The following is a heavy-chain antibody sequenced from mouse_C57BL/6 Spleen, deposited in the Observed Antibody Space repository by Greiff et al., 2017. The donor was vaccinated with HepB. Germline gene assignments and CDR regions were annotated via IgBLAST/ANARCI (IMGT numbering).Heavy chain of an antibody. J-gene: IGHJ1*03. V-gene: IGHV1-55*01. CDR1: GYTFTSYW. D-gene: IGHD2-4*01. CDR3: ARSGDYDLDWYFDV. CDR2: IYPGSGST. Sequence: QVQLQQSGAELVKPGASVKMSCKASGYTFTSYWITWVKQRPGQGLEWIGDIYPGSGSTNYNEKFKSKATLTVDTSSSTAYMQLSSLTSEDSAVYYCARSGDYDLDWYFDVWGTGTTVTVSS.